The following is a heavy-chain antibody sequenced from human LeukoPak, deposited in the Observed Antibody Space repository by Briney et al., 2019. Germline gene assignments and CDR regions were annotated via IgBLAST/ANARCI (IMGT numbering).Heavy chain of an antibody. D-gene: IGHD3-22*01. J-gene: IGHJ3*02. CDR2: IYYSGST. CDR1: GGSISSYY. CDR3: ARHRSIVVGADAFDI. V-gene: IGHV4-59*08. Sequence: SETLSLTCTVSGGSISSYYWSWIRQPPGKGLEWIGYIYYSGSTNYNPSLKSRVTISVDTSKNQFSLKLSSVTAADTAVYYCARHRSIVVGADAFDIWGQGTMVTVSS.